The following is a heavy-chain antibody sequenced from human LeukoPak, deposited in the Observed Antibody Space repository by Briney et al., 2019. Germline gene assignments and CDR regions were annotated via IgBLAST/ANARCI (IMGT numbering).Heavy chain of an antibody. CDR3: ARDIIVYGEYYFDY. Sequence: ASVKVSCKASGYTFTGYYMHWVRQAPGQGLEWMGWISAYNGNTNYAQKLQGRVTMTTDTSTSTAYMELRSLRSDDTAVYYCARDIIVYGEYYFDYWGQGTLVTVSS. V-gene: IGHV1-18*04. J-gene: IGHJ4*02. CDR2: ISAYNGNT. D-gene: IGHD4-17*01. CDR1: GYTFTGYY.